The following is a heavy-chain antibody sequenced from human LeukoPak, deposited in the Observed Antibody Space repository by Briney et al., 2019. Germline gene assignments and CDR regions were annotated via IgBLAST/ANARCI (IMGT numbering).Heavy chain of an antibody. Sequence: SETLSLTCTVSGGSIISTSFYWGCIRQPPGKGLAWLGSIYHSGSTYDNPSLKRRVTISVDRSKNQFSLKLSSVTAAGTAVYYCARLYYDSRGYYWFDRWGQGTLVTVSS. CDR2: IYHSGST. CDR1: GGSIISTSFY. V-gene: IGHV4-39*01. J-gene: IGHJ5*02. D-gene: IGHD3-22*01. CDR3: ARLYYDSRGYYWFDR.